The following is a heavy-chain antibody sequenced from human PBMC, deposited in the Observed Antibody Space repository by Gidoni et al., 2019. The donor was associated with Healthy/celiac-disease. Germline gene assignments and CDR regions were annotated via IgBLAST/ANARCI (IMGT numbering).Heavy chain of an antibody. CDR3: VMFGRDGSHGSSSSWAPAG. V-gene: IGHV1-18*01. CDR1: GYTFTSYG. CDR2: ISADNGNT. Sequence: QVQLVQSGAEVKKPGAAVKVSCKASGYTFTSYGISWVRQAPGQGLEWMGWISADNGNTNYAQKLQGRVTMTTDTSTSTAYMELRSLRSDDTAVYYCVMFGRDGSHGSSSSWAPAGWGQGTLVTVSS. D-gene: IGHD6-13*01. J-gene: IGHJ4*02.